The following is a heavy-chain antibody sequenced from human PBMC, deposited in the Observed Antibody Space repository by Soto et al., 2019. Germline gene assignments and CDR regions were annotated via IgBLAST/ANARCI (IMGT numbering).Heavy chain of an antibody. J-gene: IGHJ4*02. CDR2: LIPLFGTA. CDR3: ATEFGDNPASPFDA. Sequence: QVQLVQSGADVKQPGSSVKVSCQASGVTFSSETLGWVRQAPGQGLEWVGGLIPLFGTASYAQKFQGRVTITADESTSTVYMELSSLRSDDTAVYFCATEFGDNPASPFDAWGQGTLVTVSS. CDR1: GVTFSSET. V-gene: IGHV1-69*01. D-gene: IGHD3-16*01.